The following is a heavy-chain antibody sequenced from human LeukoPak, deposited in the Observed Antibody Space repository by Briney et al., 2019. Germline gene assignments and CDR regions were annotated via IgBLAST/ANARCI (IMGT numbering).Heavy chain of an antibody. V-gene: IGHV3-74*01. CDR1: GFTFSNYW. CDR2: INSDGINT. J-gene: IGHJ4*02. Sequence: GGSLRLSCAASGFTFSNYWMHWVRQAPGKGLVWVSRINSDGINTSYADSVKGRFTISRDNAKNTLNLQMNSLRAEDTAVYYCARAVVAAAGKYYFDYWGQGTLVTVSS. CDR3: ARAVVAAAGKYYFDY. D-gene: IGHD6-13*01.